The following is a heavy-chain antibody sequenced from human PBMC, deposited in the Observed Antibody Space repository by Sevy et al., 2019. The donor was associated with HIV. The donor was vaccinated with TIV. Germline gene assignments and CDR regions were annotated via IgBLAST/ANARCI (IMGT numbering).Heavy chain of an antibody. CDR1: GGSFSGYY. D-gene: IGHD3-22*01. J-gene: IGHJ6*02. V-gene: IGHV4-34*01. Sequence: SETLSLTCAVYGGSFSGYYWSWIRQPPGKGLEWIGEINHSGSTNYNPSLKSRVTISVDTSKNQFSLKLSSVTAADTAVYYCARGTYYYDSSGHSAFYYYYYGMDVWGQGTTVTVSS. CDR2: INHSGST. CDR3: ARGTYYYDSSGHSAFYYYYYGMDV.